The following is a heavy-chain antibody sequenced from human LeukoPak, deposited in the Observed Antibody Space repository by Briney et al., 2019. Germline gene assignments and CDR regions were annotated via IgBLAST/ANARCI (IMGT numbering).Heavy chain of an antibody. J-gene: IGHJ4*02. D-gene: IGHD4-17*01. CDR1: GGPINSYS. Sequence: SETLSLTCTVSGGPINSYSWSWGPQPPRKGLEWIVRIYTSGSTNYNPSPKSGVTLYVDTPKNPFSLKLCSVSAPQTALYICARDFLQDYADSTGYWGQGTLVTVSS. CDR3: ARDFLQDYADSTGY. CDR2: IYTSGST. V-gene: IGHV4-4*07.